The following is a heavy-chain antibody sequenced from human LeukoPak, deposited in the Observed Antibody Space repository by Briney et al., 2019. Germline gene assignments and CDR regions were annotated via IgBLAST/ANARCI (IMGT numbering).Heavy chain of an antibody. CDR3: AKGWGALDY. D-gene: IGHD1-26*01. J-gene: IGHJ4*02. CDR2: ITSGGGST. V-gene: IGHV3-23*01. CDR1: GFTFGNYA. Sequence: GGSLRLSCAASGFTFGNYAMSWVRQPPGKGLEWVSLITSGGGSTYYADSVKGRFTISRDNPTDTLSLQMNSLRAEDTAVYYCAKGWGALDYWGQGTLVTVSS.